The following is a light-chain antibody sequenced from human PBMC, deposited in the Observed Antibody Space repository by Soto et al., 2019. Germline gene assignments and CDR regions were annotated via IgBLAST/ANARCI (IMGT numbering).Light chain of an antibody. Sequence: QSALTQPASVSGSPGQSITISCTGTSSDVGGYLYVSSYQQHPRKAPKLMIYAVTSRASGVSYRFSGSKSGNTASLTISGLQAEDEADYYCSSYTTSSSYVFGTGTKVTVL. CDR1: SSDVGGYLY. J-gene: IGLJ1*01. V-gene: IGLV2-14*01. CDR2: AVT. CDR3: SSYTTSSSYV.